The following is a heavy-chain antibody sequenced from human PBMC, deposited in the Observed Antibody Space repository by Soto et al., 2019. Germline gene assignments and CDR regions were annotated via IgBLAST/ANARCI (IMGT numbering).Heavy chain of an antibody. Sequence: QLQLQESGPGLVKPSETLSLTCAVSGGSVSSGGNYWGWIRQSPGKGLEWIGSVHDTGTTHYNPSPTSRVTISVDTYKNQFSLNVNSVTAADTAVYYCARGLSSPSAAGVWGQGTLVTVSS. J-gene: IGHJ4*02. D-gene: IGHD6-6*01. CDR1: GGSVSSGGNY. V-gene: IGHV4-39*01. CDR3: ARGLSSPSAAGV. CDR2: VHDTGTT.